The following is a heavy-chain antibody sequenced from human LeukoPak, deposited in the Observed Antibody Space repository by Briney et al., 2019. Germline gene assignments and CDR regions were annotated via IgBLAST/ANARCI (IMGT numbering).Heavy chain of an antibody. CDR1: GFTFSSFA. CDR2: IWYDGSNK. CDR3: ARDFRVYYYYGMDV. D-gene: IGHD2/OR15-2a*01. Sequence: GGSLRLSCVASGFTFSSFAMSWVRQAPGKGLEWVAVIWYDGSNKYYADSVKGRFTISRDNSKNTLYLQMNSLRAEDTAVYYCARDFRVYYYYGMDVWGQGTTVTVSS. J-gene: IGHJ6*02. V-gene: IGHV3-33*08.